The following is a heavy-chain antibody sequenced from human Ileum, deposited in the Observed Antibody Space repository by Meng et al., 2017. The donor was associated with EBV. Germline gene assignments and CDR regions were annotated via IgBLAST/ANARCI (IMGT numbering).Heavy chain of an antibody. D-gene: IGHD6-19*01. CDR2: IYHSGST. CDR1: GGSISSSNW. CDR3: ASFPPPGKQWLVTDY. V-gene: IGHV4-4*02. Sequence: QVQRTESGPGLGKPSGTLSLTCAVSGGSISSSNWWSWVRQPPGKGLEWIGEIYHSGSTNYNPSLKSRVTISVDKSKNQFSLKLSSVTAADTAVYYCASFPPPGKQWLVTDYWGQGTLVTVFS. J-gene: IGHJ4*02.